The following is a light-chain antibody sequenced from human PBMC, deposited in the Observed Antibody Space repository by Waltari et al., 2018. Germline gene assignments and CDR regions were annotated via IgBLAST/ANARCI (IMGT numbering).Light chain of an antibody. CDR3: SSRDSSGDHVL. CDR1: SLRRSY. CDR2: GKS. Sequence: SSELTQDPAVSVALGQTVSIPCQGASLRRSYASWYPQKPGQAPVLVIYGKSSRPSGIPNRFSGSSSGNTASLTITGAQAEDEADYYCSSRDSSGDHVLFGGGTKLTVL. V-gene: IGLV3-19*01. J-gene: IGLJ2*01.